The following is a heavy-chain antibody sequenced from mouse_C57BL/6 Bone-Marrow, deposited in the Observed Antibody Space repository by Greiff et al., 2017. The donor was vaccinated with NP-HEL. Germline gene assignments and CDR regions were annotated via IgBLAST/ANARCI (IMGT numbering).Heavy chain of an antibody. D-gene: IGHD1-1*01. V-gene: IGHV1-80*01. CDR2: IYPGDGDT. Sequence: VQVVESGAELVKPGASVKISCKASGYAFSSYWMNWVKQRPGKGLEWIGQIYPGDGDTNYNGKFKGKATLTADKSSSTAYMQLSSLTSEDSAVYFCARNLPYYYGSSFYWYFDVWGTGTTVTVSS. J-gene: IGHJ1*03. CDR3: ARNLPYYYGSSFYWYFDV. CDR1: GYAFSSYW.